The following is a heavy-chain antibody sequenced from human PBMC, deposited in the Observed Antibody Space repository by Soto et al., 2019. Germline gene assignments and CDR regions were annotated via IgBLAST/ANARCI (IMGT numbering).Heavy chain of an antibody. J-gene: IGHJ3*02. CDR1: GYTFTSYV. CDR3: ARGGYSYGSDHDAFDI. V-gene: IGHV1-8*01. D-gene: IGHD5-18*01. CDR2: MNPNSGNT. Sequence: ASVKVSCKASGYTFTSYVSNWGRQATGQGLEWMGWMNPNSGNTGYAQKFQGRVTMTRNTSISTAYMELSSLRSEDTAVYYCARGGYSYGSDHDAFDIWGQGTMVTVSS.